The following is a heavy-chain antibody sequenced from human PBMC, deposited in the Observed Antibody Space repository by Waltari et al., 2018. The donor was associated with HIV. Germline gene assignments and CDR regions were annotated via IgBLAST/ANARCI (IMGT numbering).Heavy chain of an antibody. CDR1: GYSISSGSY. Sequence: QVQLQESGPGLVKPSENLSLTCAVSGYSISSGSYWGWIRQPPGKGLEWIGSIYHSGSTYYNPSLKSRVTISVDTSKNQFSLKLSSVTAADTAVYYCARSTTSAPLFGYWGQGTLVTVSS. V-gene: IGHV4-38-2*01. D-gene: IGHD2-2*01. CDR3: ARSTTSAPLFGY. CDR2: IYHSGST. J-gene: IGHJ4*02.